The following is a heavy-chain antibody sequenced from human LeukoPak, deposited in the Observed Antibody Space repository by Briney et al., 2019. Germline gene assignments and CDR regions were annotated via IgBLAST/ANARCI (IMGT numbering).Heavy chain of an antibody. D-gene: IGHD3-10*01. J-gene: IGHJ4*02. CDR2: IYYSGST. V-gene: IGHV4-59*01. CDR1: GASIKNYY. Sequence: SETLSLTYTVSGASIKNYYWSWIRQPPGEGLEWIANIYYSGSTNYNPSLKSRVTISVDTSKNQFSLKLSSVTAADTAVYYCASMTPYYGSGSYSYYFDYWGQGTLVTVSS. CDR3: ASMTPYYGSGSYSYYFDY.